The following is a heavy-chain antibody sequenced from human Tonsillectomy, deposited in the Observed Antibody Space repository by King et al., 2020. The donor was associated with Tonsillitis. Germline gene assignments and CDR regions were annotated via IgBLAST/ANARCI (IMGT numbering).Heavy chain of an antibody. V-gene: IGHV4-39*07. D-gene: IGHD3-10*01. Sequence: QLQESGPGLVKPSETLSLTCTVSGGSISSSSYYWGWIRQPPGKGLEWIGSIYYSGSTYYNPSLKSRVTISVDTSKNQFSLKLSSLTAADTAVYYCARARGNYYGSGSYYKGLAYWGQGTLVTVSS. CDR3: ARARGNYYGSGSYYKGLAY. J-gene: IGHJ4*02. CDR1: GGSISSSSYY. CDR2: IYYSGST.